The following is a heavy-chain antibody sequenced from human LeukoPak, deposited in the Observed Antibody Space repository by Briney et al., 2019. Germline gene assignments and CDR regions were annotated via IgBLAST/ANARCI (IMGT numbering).Heavy chain of an antibody. CDR3: ARAAYSGSYHSDY. J-gene: IGHJ4*02. CDR2: IYSGGNI. Sequence: GGSLRLSCAASGFTVSSTYMSWVRQAPGKGLEWVSVIYSGGNIYYIDSVKGRFTISRDTSKNTLYLQMNSLRAEDTAVYYCARAAYSGSYHSDYWGQGTLVTVSS. D-gene: IGHD1-26*01. V-gene: IGHV3-53*01. CDR1: GFTVSSTY.